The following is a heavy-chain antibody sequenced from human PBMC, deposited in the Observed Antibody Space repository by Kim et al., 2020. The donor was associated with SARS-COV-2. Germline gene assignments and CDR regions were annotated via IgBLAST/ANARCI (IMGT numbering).Heavy chain of an antibody. CDR3: ARGPNYSPFDY. D-gene: IGHD4-4*01. Sequence: RDYADCGRGRFTNSRDNDKNSLYLQMNSLRAEDTAVYYCARGPNYSPFDYWGQGTLVTVSS. V-gene: IGHV3-48*03. J-gene: IGHJ4*02. CDR2: R.